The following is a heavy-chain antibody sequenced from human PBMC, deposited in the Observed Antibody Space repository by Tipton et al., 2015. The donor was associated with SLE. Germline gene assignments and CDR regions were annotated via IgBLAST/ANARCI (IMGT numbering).Heavy chain of an antibody. CDR3: AREGLYSSSSYGVAY. J-gene: IGHJ4*02. Sequence: TLSLTCTVSGGSISSYYWSWIRQPPGKGLEWIGYIYYSGSTNYNPSLKSRVTISVDTSKNQFSLKLSSVTAADTAVYYCAREGLYSSSSYGVAYWGQGTLVTVSS. CDR2: IYYSGST. D-gene: IGHD6-13*01. V-gene: IGHV4-59*12. CDR1: GGSISSYY.